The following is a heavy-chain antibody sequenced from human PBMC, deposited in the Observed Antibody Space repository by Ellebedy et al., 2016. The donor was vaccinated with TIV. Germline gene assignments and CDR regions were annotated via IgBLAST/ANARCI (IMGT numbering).Heavy chain of an antibody. V-gene: IGHV3-23*01. Sequence: PGGSLRLSCAASGFTFSSYAMSWVRQAPGKGLEWVSAISGSGGSTYYADSVKGRFTISRDNSKNTLYLQMNSLRAEDTAVDYCVRSIVVVTAGVYDAFDIWGQGTMVTVSS. CDR3: VRSIVVVTAGVYDAFDI. CDR1: GFTFSSYA. D-gene: IGHD2-21*02. CDR2: ISGSGGST. J-gene: IGHJ3*02.